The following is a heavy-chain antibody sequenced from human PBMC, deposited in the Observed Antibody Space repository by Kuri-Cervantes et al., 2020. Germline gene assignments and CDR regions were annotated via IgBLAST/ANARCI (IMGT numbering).Heavy chain of an antibody. D-gene: IGHD2-15*01. CDR1: GFTFSSYG. CDR3: ARDIVVVVAASFRQCAMNWFDP. V-gene: IGHV3-71*01. Sequence: GESLKISCAASGFTFSSYGMHWVRQAPGKGLEWVGFIRNKANGGTTEWTTSVKGRFTISRDDSKSITYLQMNSLRAEDTAVYYCARDIVVVVAASFRQCAMNWFDPWGQGTLVTVSS. J-gene: IGHJ5*02. CDR2: IRNKANGGTT.